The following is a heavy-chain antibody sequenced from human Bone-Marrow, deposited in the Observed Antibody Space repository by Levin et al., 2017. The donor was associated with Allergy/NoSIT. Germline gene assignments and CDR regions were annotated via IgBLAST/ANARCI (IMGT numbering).Heavy chain of an antibody. J-gene: IGHJ4*02. V-gene: IGHV3-64*01. D-gene: IGHD4-17*01. Sequence: GGSLRLSCAASGFSFSDYAMYWVRQAPGKGLEYVSAISRTGGSTHLANSVKGRFTISRDNSENTLYLQMGSLRAEDMAVYYCARGAFGDYYFDYWGQGTLVTVSS. CDR3: ARGAFGDYYFDY. CDR2: ISRTGGST. CDR1: GFSFSDYA.